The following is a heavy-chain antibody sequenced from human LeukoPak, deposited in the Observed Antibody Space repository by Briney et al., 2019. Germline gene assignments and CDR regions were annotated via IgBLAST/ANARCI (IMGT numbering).Heavy chain of an antibody. V-gene: IGHV4-61*02. CDR2: VFRNGNT. J-gene: IGHJ4*02. D-gene: IGHD6-19*01. Sequence: SETLSLTCTVSGGSISSGSYYWSWIRQPAGKGLEWIGRVFRNGNTDYNPSLKSRVTMSVETAKKQVSLRLTSVTATDTAVYYCARETGWPAYYFDYWGQGALVTVSS. CDR1: GGSISSGSYY. CDR3: ARETGWPAYYFDY.